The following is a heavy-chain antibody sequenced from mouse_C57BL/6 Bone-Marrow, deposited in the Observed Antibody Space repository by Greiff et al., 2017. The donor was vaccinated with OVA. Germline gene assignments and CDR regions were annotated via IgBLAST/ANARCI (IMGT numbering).Heavy chain of an antibody. CDR1: GYTFTSYW. CDR2: IHPNSGST. CDR3: ARLPCTVVRYFDV. J-gene: IGHJ1*03. V-gene: IGHV1-64*01. D-gene: IGHD1-1*01. Sequence: QVQLQQPGAELVKPGASVKLSCKASGYTFTSYWMHWVKQRPGQGLEWIGMIHPNSGSTNYNEKFKSKATLTVDKSSSTAYMQLSSLPSEDSAVLYCARLPCTVVRYFDVWGTGTTVTVSS.